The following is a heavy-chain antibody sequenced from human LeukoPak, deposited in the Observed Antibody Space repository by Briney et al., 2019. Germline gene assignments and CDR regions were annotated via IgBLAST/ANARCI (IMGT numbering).Heavy chain of an antibody. CDR2: IYTTGST. D-gene: IGHD2-15*01. J-gene: IGHJ4*02. Sequence: SEALSLTCTVSGGSISSYYWSWIRQPAGKGLEWIGRIYTTGSTNYNPSLKSRVTMSVDTSKNQFSLKLSSVTAADTAVYYCASNIVVVVAATSFFDYWGQGTLVTVSS. CDR1: GGSISSYY. V-gene: IGHV4-4*07. CDR3: ASNIVVVVAATSFFDY.